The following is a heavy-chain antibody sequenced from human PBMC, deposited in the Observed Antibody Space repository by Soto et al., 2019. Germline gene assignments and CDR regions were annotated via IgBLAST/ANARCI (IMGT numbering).Heavy chain of an antibody. Sequence: PGGSLRLSCAASGFTFRNNVLSWVRQAPGKALDWVSGITGSGRDTYYADSVKGRFTISRDNSMGTLYLQMKSLRVEDTAIYYCAKEVSLGSTVDLGYWGQGTLVTVSS. CDR1: GFTFRNNV. D-gene: IGHD7-27*01. V-gene: IGHV3-23*01. CDR3: AKEVSLGSTVDLGY. J-gene: IGHJ4*02. CDR2: ITGSGRDT.